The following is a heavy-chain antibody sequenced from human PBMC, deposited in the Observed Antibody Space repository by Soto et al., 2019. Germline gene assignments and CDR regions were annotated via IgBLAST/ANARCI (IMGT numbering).Heavy chain of an antibody. D-gene: IGHD2-21*02. CDR2: MYNTGSA. J-gene: IGHJ6*02. V-gene: IGHV4-59*01. CDR1: GGSISRYY. Sequence: SETLSLTCTVSGGSISRYYWSWIRQPPGKGLEWIGYMYNTGSAVYNPPFKSRVTISVDTSKNQFSLKLNSVTAADTAVYYCARDLWGYCGTDCYPLDVWGQGTTVTVSS. CDR3: ARDLWGYCGTDCYPLDV.